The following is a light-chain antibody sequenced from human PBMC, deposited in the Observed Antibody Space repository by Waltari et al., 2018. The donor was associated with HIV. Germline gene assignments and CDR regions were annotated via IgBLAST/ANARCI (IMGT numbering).Light chain of an antibody. V-gene: IGLV2-11*01. J-gene: IGLJ3*02. CDR3: CSFAGSYTLV. CDR2: DVT. CDR1: SSDIGDYNY. Sequence: QSALTQPRSVSGSPGQSVTISCTGTSSDIGDYNYDAWYQQHPGKAPKLMIYDVTKRPSGVPDRFSGSKSGNTASLTISGLQAEDEAAYYCCSFAGSYTLVFGGGTKLTVL.